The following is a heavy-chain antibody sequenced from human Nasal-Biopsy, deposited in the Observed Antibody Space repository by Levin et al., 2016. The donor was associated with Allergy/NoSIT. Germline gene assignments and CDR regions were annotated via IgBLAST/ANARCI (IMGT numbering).Heavy chain of an antibody. CDR1: GFTFNRYP. J-gene: IGHJ6*02. V-gene: IGHV3-30*04. Sequence: GGSLRLSCTTSGFTFNRYPMHWVRQAPGKGLEWVAVVSYDGRNEFYADSVKGRFTVSRDKSKNTLYLQMNSLRPEDTAVYYCGRDRTVMVMWGYYGMDVWGQGTTVTVSS. D-gene: IGHD5-18*01. CDR3: GRDRTVMVMWGYYGMDV. CDR2: VSYDGRNE.